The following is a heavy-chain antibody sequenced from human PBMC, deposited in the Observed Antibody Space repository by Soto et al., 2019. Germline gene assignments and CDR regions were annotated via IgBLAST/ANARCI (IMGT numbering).Heavy chain of an antibody. J-gene: IGHJ6*02. V-gene: IGHV4-39*01. D-gene: IGHD1-26*01. CDR1: GGSISSTSYY. Sequence: PSETLSLTCTVSGGSISSTSYYWGWIRQPPGKGLEWIVSFFNSGTTYFNPSLKSRVTISVDTSKNQFSLKLSSVTAADTAVYYCARHMGGGYYTYYYGMDVWGQGTTVTVSS. CDR3: ARHMGGGYYTYYYGMDV. CDR2: FFNSGTT.